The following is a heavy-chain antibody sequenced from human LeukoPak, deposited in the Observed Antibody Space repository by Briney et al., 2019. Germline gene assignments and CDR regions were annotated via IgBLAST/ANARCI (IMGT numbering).Heavy chain of an antibody. D-gene: IGHD3-10*01. J-gene: IGHJ4*02. CDR3: ARGSSGVRGVPCLDY. V-gene: IGHV4-61*05. CDR1: GGSISSSSYY. CDR2: IYYSGTT. Sequence: SETLSLTCTVSGGSISSSSYYWGWIRQPPGKGLEWIGYIYYSGTTNYNPSLKSRVTISVDTSKNQFSLKLSSVTAADTAVYYCARGSSGVRGVPCLDYWGQGTLVTVSS.